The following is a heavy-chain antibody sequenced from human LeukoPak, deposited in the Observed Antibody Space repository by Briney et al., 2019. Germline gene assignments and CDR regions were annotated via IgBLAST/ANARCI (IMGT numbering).Heavy chain of an antibody. V-gene: IGHV4-59*08. D-gene: IGHD6-19*01. J-gene: IGHJ3*02. CDR2: TSYSRTT. Sequence: SETLSLTCAVSGGSITGHYWNWIRQTPGMRLEWIGYTSYSRTTIYNSYFKGRAAMSIDTSKNQLYLNLTSVTATDTAVYYCAKLGHSDGWYLGAFDIWGQGTTVIVSS. CDR1: GGSITGHY. CDR3: AKLGHSDGWYLGAFDI.